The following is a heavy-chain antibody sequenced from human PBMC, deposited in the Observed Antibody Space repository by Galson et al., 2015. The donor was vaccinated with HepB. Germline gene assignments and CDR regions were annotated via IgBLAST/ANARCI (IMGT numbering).Heavy chain of an antibody. CDR2: IYTSGST. V-gene: IGHV4-4*07. Sequence: SETLSLTCTVSGGSISSYYWSWIRQPAGKGLEWIGRIYTSGSTNYNPSLKSRVTMSVDTSKNQFSLKLSSVTAADTAVYYCARAPVTTDYYYYYGMDVWGQGTTVTVSS. CDR3: ARAPVTTDYYYYYGMDV. CDR1: GGSISSYY. D-gene: IGHD4-17*01. J-gene: IGHJ6*02.